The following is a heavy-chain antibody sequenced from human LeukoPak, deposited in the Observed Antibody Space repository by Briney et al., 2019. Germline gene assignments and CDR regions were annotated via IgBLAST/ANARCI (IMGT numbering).Heavy chain of an antibody. CDR3: ARQFGRGSQSYGMDA. CDR1: GGSISSYY. J-gene: IGHJ6*02. CDR2: IYQSAST. V-gene: IGHV4-59*08. Sequence: SETLSLTCTVSGGSISSYYWSWIRQPPGKGLEWIGYIYQSASTYYNPSLKSRVTISVDRSKNQFSLKLSSVTAADTAVYYCARQFGRGSQSYGMDAWGQGTTVTVSS. D-gene: IGHD3-16*01.